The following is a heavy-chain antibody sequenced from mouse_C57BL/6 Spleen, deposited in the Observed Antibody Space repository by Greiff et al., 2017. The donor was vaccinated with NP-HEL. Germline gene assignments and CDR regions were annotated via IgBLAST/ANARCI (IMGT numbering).Heavy chain of an antibody. Sequence: DVKLQESVAELVRPGASVKLSCTASGFNIKNTYMHWVKQRPEQGLEWIGRIDPANGNTKYAPKFQGKATITADTSSNTAYLQLSSLTSEDTAIYYCARGLRRDYYAMDYWGQGTSVTVSS. CDR2: IDPANGNT. D-gene: IGHD2-12*01. CDR1: GFNIKNTY. CDR3: ARGLRRDYYAMDY. V-gene: IGHV14-3*01. J-gene: IGHJ4*01.